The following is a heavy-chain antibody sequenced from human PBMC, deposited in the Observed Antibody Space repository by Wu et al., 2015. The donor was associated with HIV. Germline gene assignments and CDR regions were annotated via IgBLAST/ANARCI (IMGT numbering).Heavy chain of an antibody. Sequence: QVQLVQSGAEVKKPGSSVKVSCKASGGTFSSYAISWVRQAPGQGLEWMGGIIPIFGTANYAQKFQGRVTITADESTSTAYMELSSLRSEDTAVYYCARGQCGGDCYLSGRYYYMDVWGQRDHGHRLL. D-gene: IGHD2-21*01. V-gene: IGHV1-69*12. CDR2: IIPIFGTA. CDR3: ARGQCGGDCYLSGRYYYMDV. J-gene: IGHJ6*03. CDR1: GGTFSSYA.